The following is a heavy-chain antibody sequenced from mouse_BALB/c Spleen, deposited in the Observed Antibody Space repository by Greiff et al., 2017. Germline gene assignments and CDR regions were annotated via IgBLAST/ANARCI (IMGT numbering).Heavy chain of an antibody. V-gene: IGHV1-7*01. CDR2: INPSTGYT. CDR3: ARLITNYFDY. Sequence: LEESGAELAKPGASVKMSCKASGYTFTSYWMHWVKQRPGQGLEWIGYINPSTGYTEYNQKFKDKATLTADKSSSTAYMQLSSLTSEDSAVYYCARLITNYFDYRGQGTTLTGSS. D-gene: IGHD2-4*01. CDR1: GYTFTSYW. J-gene: IGHJ2*01.